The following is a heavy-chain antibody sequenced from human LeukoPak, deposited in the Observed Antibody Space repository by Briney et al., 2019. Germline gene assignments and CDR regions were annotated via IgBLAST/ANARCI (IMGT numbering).Heavy chain of an antibody. CDR2: IIPISGTT. D-gene: IGHD1-26*01. CDR1: GGTFTSYA. Sequence: SVKVSGKTSGGTFTSYAITWVRQAPGQGLEWMGKIIPISGTTNYAQKFQGRVTFTADESTSTAYMELSSLRSEDTALYYCARKLRLGGNWFDPWGQGTLVTVSS. J-gene: IGHJ5*02. CDR3: ARKLRLGGNWFDP. V-gene: IGHV1-69*15.